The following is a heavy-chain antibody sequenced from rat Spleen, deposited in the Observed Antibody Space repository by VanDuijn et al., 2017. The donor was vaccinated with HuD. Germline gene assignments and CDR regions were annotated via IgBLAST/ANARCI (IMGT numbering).Heavy chain of an antibody. CDR2: INSAGTT. V-gene: IGHV3-3*01. Sequence: EVQLQESGPGLVKPSQSLSLTCSVTGYSISSSYKWNWIRRFPQNKLEWMGYINSAGTTNYNPSLKSRISISRDTSKNQFFLQVNSVTTEDTATYYCGRDNNYKAYWGQGVMVTVSS. J-gene: IGHJ2*01. D-gene: IGHD1-10*01. CDR3: GRDNNYKAY. CDR1: GYSISSSYK.